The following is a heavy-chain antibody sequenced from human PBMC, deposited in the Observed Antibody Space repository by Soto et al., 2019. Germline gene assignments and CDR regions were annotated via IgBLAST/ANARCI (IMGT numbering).Heavy chain of an antibody. CDR3: ARDRGGALDS. CDR1: GFTFNTFA. J-gene: IGHJ4*02. V-gene: IGHV3-23*01. D-gene: IGHD2-15*01. Sequence: GGSLRLSCVVSGFTFNTFAMTWVRQAPGKGLEWVPALSGSGSLSYYADSVKGRFTISRDNSKNTLYLQMNNLRVDETAVYFCARDRGGALDSWGQGTLVTVSS. CDR2: LSGSGSLS.